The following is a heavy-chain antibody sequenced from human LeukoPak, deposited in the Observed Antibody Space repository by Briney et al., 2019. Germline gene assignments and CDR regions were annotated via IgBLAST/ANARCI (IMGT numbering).Heavy chain of an antibody. V-gene: IGHV4-59*01. CDR3: ARLATPSTMAARGRSWFES. CDR1: GDSISSDY. D-gene: IGHD6-6*01. CDR2: IYYTGST. Sequence: SETLSLTCAVSGDSISSDYWSWVRQPPGKGLEWIWYIYYTGSTNYNPSPKSQVTISVDTSKKQSSLKLSSVTAADTAGDTWARLATPSTMAARGRSWFESWGQGTLVTVSS. J-gene: IGHJ5*01.